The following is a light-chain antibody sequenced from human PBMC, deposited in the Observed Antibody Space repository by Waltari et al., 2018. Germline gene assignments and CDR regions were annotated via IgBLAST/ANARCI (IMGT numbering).Light chain of an antibody. CDR2: EVS. CDR1: SSDIGSYDR. CDR3: SSYTGSNSVV. Sequence: QSALTQPLSVSGSPGQSVTISCTGTSSDIGSYDRNSWYRQPPGTAPYLMISEVSNRPSGVPDRFSGSKAGNTASLTISGLQAEDEADYYCSSYTGSNSVVFGGGTKLTVL. J-gene: IGLJ2*01. V-gene: IGLV2-18*02.